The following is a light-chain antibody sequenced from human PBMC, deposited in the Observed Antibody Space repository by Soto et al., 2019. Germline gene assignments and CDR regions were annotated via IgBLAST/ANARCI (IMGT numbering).Light chain of an antibody. CDR2: DAS. CDR3: QQRSNGLT. CDR1: QSVSSF. Sequence: EILLTPSPATLSLSPGERGTLSCRASQSVSSFLAWYQQKPGQAPRLLIYDASNRATGTPARFSGSGSGTDFTLTISSLEPEDFAVYYCQQRSNGLTFGGGTKVDIK. V-gene: IGKV3-11*01. J-gene: IGKJ4*01.